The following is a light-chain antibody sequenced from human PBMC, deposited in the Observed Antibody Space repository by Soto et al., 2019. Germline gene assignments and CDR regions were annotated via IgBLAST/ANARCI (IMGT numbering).Light chain of an antibody. Sequence: QSVLTQPPSVSGAPGQRVTISCTGSSSNIGAGYDVHWYQQVPGTAPKLLIYGNINRPSGVPDRFSGSKSGTSASLAITGLQAEDEAEYYCQSYDSSLVFGGGTKVTV. CDR3: QSYDSSLV. CDR2: GNI. CDR1: SSNIGAGYD. J-gene: IGLJ2*01. V-gene: IGLV1-40*01.